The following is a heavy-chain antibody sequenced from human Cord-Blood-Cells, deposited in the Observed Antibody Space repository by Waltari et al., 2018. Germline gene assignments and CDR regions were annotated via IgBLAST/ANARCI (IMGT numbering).Heavy chain of an antibody. D-gene: IGHD2-8*01. CDR3: ATFRPPDCTNGVCYDAFDI. J-gene: IGHJ3*02. CDR1: GGTFSSYA. CDR2: IIPILGIA. V-gene: IGHV1-69*09. Sequence: QVQLVQSGAEVKKPGSSVKVSCKASGGTFSSYAISWVRQAPGQGLEWMGRIIPILGIANYAQKFQGRVTITADKSTSTAYMELSSLRSEDTAVYYCATFRPPDCTNGVCYDAFDIWGQGTMVTVSS.